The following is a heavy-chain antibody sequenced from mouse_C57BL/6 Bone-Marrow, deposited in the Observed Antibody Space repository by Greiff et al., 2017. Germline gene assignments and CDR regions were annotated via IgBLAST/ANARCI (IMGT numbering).Heavy chain of an antibody. J-gene: IGHJ1*03. D-gene: IGHD2-3*01. CDR2: IDPSDSYT. V-gene: IGHV1-69*01. Sequence: QVQLKESGAELVMPGASVKLSCKASGYTFTSYWMHWVKQRPGQGLEWIGEIDPSDSYTNYNQKFKGKSTLTVDKSSSTSYMQLSSLTSEDSAVYYCASGDDGYSYWYFDVWGTGTTVTVSS. CDR3: ASGDDGYSYWYFDV. CDR1: GYTFTSYW.